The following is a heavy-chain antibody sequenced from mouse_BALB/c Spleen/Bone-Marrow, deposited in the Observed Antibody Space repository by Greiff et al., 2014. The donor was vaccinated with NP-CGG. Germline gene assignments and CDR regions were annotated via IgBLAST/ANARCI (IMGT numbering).Heavy chain of an antibody. CDR1: GYTFTDYN. D-gene: IGHD2-4*01. V-gene: IGHV1S29*02. CDR3: ARKDYDSFFDY. Sequence: EVQRVESGPELVKPGASVKTSCKASGYTFTDYNMHWVKQSHGKSLEWIGYIYPYNGGTGYNQKFKTKATLTVDNSSSTAYMELRSLTSEDSAVYYCARKDYDSFFDYWGQGTTLTVSS. CDR2: IYPYNGGT. J-gene: IGHJ2*01.